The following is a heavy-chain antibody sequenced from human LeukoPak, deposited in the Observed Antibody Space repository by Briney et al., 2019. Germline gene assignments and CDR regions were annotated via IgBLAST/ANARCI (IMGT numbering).Heavy chain of an antibody. D-gene: IGHD3-22*01. CDR3: ARERIDYDSSGYYTYYFDY. CDR1: GGSISSYY. Sequence: ASETLSLTCTVSGGSISSYYWSWIRQPPGKGLEWIGYIYYSGSTNYNPSLKSRVTISVDTSKNQFSPKLSSVTAADTAVYYCARERIDYDSSGYYTYYFDYWGQGTLVTVSS. J-gene: IGHJ4*02. CDR2: IYYSGST. V-gene: IGHV4-59*01.